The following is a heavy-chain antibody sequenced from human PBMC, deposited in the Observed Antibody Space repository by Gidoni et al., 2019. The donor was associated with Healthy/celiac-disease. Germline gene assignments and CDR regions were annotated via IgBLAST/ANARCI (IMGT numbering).Heavy chain of an antibody. Sequence: QVQLQESGPGLVKPSETLSLTCTVSGGSISSYYWSWIRQPPGKGLEWIGYIYYSGSTNYNPSLKSRVTISVDTSKNQFSLKLSSVTAADTAVYYCARGGGGGFLYYFDYWGQGTLVTVSS. D-gene: IGHD2-15*01. CDR2: IYYSGST. V-gene: IGHV4-59*01. CDR1: GGSISSYY. J-gene: IGHJ4*02. CDR3: ARGGGGGFLYYFDY.